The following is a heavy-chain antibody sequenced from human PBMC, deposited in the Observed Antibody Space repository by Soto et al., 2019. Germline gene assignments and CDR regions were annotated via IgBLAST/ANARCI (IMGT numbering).Heavy chain of an antibody. V-gene: IGHV1-2*04. CDR2: INPNSGGT. CDR3: ARIHDYGDSNDAFDI. CDR1: GYTFTGYY. D-gene: IGHD4-17*01. Sequence: GASVKVSCKASGYTFTGYYMHWVRQAPGQGLEWMGWINPNSGGTNYAQKFQGWVTMTRDTSISTAYMELSRLRSDDTAVYYCARIHDYGDSNDAFDIWGQGTMVTVSS. J-gene: IGHJ3*02.